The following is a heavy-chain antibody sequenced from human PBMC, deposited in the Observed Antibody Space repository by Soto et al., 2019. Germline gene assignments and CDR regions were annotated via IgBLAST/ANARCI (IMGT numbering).Heavy chain of an antibody. CDR2: ISGSDDST. J-gene: IGHJ4*02. CDR3: AKDLGMGVYDSSGYYSLDFDH. Sequence: EVQLLESGGGLVQPGGSLTLSCTASVFTFRNYAMSWVRQAPGKGLEWVSTISGSDDSTYYAGSVRGRFTISRDNSRNRLYLPLNSLRADDTAVYYCAKDLGMGVYDSSGYYSLDFDHWGQGTLVTVSS. V-gene: IGHV3-23*01. D-gene: IGHD3-22*01. CDR1: VFTFRNYA.